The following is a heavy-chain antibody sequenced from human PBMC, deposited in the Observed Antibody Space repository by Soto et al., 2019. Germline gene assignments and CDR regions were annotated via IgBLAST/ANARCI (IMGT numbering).Heavy chain of an antibody. CDR1: GYTFTNFD. D-gene: IGHD3-16*02. V-gene: IGHV1-8*01. Sequence: QVQLMQSGAEVKKPGASVKVSCKASGYTFTNFDVNWVRQAPGQGLEWMGRMDPNTGNTGCAQKFQGRVTMTGNASITTAYMELSSLRSEDTAVYYYGRGSYTGRWNSQFINYWGQGTLVTVSS. CDR3: GRGSYTGRWNSQFINY. J-gene: IGHJ4*02. CDR2: MDPNTGNT.